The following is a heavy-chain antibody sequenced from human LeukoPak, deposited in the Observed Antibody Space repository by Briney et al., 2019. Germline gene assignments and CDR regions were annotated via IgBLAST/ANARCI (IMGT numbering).Heavy chain of an antibody. CDR2: ISYDGSNK. D-gene: IGHD2-15*01. CDR1: GFTFSSYA. Sequence: GGSLRLSCAASGFTFSSYAMHWVRQAPDKGLEWVAVISYDGSNKYYADSVKGRFTISRDNSKNTLYLQMNSLRAEDTAVYYCAKSGLNRFDYWGQGTLVTVSS. V-gene: IGHV3-30*04. CDR3: AKSGLNRFDY. J-gene: IGHJ4*02.